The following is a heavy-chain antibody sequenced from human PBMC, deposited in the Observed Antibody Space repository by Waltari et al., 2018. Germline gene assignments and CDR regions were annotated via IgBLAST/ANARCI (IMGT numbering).Heavy chain of an antibody. CDR1: GFSLSTSGVG. J-gene: IGHJ3*02. Sequence: QITLKESGPTLVKPTQTLTLTCTFSGFSLSTSGVGLGWIRQPPGKALEWLALIYWDDDKRYSPSLKSRLTITKDTSKNQVVLTMTNMDPVDTATYYCAHRRRAYDYIWGSYRSGGAFDIWGQGTMVTVSS. D-gene: IGHD3-16*02. CDR3: AHRRRAYDYIWGSYRSGGAFDI. CDR2: IYWDDDK. V-gene: IGHV2-5*02.